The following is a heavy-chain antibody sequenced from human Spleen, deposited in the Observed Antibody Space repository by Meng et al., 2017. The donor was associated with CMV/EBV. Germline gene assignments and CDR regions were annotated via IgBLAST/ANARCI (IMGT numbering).Heavy chain of an antibody. J-gene: IGHJ6*02. CDR2: IYSGGST. V-gene: IGHV3-53*01. Sequence: LSLTCAASGFTVSSNYMSWVRQAPGKGLEWVSVIYSGGSTYYADSVKGRFTISRDNSKNTLYLQMNSLRAEDTAVYYCARPPGMNVWGQGTTVTVSS. CDR3: ARPPGMNV. CDR1: GFTVSSNY.